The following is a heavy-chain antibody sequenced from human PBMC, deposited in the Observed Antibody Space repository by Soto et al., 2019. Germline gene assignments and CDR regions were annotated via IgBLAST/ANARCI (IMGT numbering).Heavy chain of an antibody. CDR1: GFTFNSYA. D-gene: IGHD5-12*01. J-gene: IGHJ4*02. Sequence: QVQLVESGGGVVQPGRSLRLSCAASGFTFNSYAIHWVRQAPGKGLEWVAVISSDGSSKYYADSVKGRFTISRDSSKNTLYLQMNGLRAEDTAVYYCVRDENIVAFHYFDYWGQGTLVTVSS. CDR2: ISSDGSSK. CDR3: VRDENIVAFHYFDY. V-gene: IGHV3-30-3*01.